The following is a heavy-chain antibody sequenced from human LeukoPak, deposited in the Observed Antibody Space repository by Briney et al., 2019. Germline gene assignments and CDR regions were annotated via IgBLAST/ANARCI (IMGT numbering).Heavy chain of an antibody. CDR1: GYTFTSYD. Sequence: SVKVSCKASGYTFTSYDINWVRQATGQGLEWMGWVNPNTGNTGYAQKFQGRVTMTRNTSISTAYMELSSLRSEDTAVYYCARAWVISRLGDAFDIWGQGTMVTVSS. V-gene: IGHV1-8*01. CDR3: ARAWVISRLGDAFDI. D-gene: IGHD7-27*01. J-gene: IGHJ3*02. CDR2: VNPNTGNT.